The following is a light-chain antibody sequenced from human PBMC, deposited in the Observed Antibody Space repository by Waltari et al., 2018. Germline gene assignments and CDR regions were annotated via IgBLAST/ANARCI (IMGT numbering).Light chain of an antibody. J-gene: IGKJ2*01. CDR1: QSVSSN. Sequence: EIVMTQSPATLSVSPGERATLSCWASQSVSSNLSWYQQKPGQAPRLLIYGASTRATGIPARFSGSGSGTEFTLTISSMQSEDFAVYYCQQYNNWPRTFGQGTKLEIK. CDR2: GAS. V-gene: IGKV3-15*01. CDR3: QQYNNWPRT.